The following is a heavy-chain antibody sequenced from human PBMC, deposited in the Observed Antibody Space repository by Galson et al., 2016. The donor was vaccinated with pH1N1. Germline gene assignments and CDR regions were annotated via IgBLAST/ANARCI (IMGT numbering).Heavy chain of an antibody. D-gene: IGHD3-10*01. CDR3: ARNDDYYGSGSYDY. CDR1: GGIFRSNA. J-gene: IGHJ4*02. V-gene: IGHV1-69*13. Sequence: SVKVSCKASGGIFRSNAITWVRQAPGQGLEWMGKIIAIFGTPNYAQKFQGRVTITADESTSTVFLELSSLRSEGTAVYYCARNDDYYGSGSYDYWGQGTLVTVSS. CDR2: IIAIFGTP.